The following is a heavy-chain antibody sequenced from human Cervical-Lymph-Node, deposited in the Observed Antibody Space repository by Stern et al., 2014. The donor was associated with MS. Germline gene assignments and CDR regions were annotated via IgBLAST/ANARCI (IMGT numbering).Heavy chain of an antibody. CDR3: AREPYNYDGDGYLDH. CDR2: ILHDGSNE. CDR1: GFNFISYS. J-gene: IGHJ4*02. Sequence: VHLVESGGGVVHPGRSLRLSCAASGFNFISYSMYWVRQAPGKGLEWVAVILHDGSNEYYADSVQGRFTISRDNSKNTVSLQMNSLRVEDTAVYYCAREPYNYDGDGYLDHWGQGTLVTVSS. D-gene: IGHD3-22*01. V-gene: IGHV3-30-3*01.